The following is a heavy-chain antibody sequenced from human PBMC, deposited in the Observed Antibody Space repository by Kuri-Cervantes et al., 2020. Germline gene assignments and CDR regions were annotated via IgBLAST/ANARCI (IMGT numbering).Heavy chain of an antibody. Sequence: GESLKISCAASGFTFNTYAMHWVRQAPGKGLEWVAIISYDGSKKYYADSVKGRFTMSRDNSKNTLYLQMNSLRGEDTAVYYCARDNPRWVYRDAFDIWGQGTMVTVSS. V-gene: IGHV3-30-3*01. CDR3: ARDNPRWVYRDAFDI. CDR1: GFTFNTYA. CDR2: ISYDGSKK. J-gene: IGHJ3*02. D-gene: IGHD3-16*02.